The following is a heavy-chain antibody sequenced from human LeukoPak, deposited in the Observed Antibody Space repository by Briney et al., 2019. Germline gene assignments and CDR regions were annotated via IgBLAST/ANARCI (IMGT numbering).Heavy chain of an antibody. D-gene: IGHD3-22*01. CDR2: INSDGSST. CDR1: GFTFSRHW. CDR3: ARVRNYYDSSAMDY. Sequence: GSLMLSFSASGFTFSRHWMHWVRPAPGKGLVWVSRINSDGSSTTYADSVKGRFTISRDNAKNTLYLQMNSLRAEDTAVYYCARVRNYYDSSAMDYWGQGTLVTVSS. J-gene: IGHJ4*02. V-gene: IGHV3-74*03.